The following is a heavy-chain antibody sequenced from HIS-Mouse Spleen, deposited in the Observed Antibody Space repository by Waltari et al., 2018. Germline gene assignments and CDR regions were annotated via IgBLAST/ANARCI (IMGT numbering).Heavy chain of an antibody. D-gene: IGHD3-16*02. J-gene: IGHJ6*02. Sequence: EVQLVESGGGLVQPGGSLRLSCAASGFTVSSNYMSWVRQAPGKGLEWVSVIYSGGSTYYADSVKGRFTISRDNSKNTLYLQMNSLRAEDTAVYYCARDRYPGRLKDYYYGMDVWGQGTTVTVSS. CDR3: ARDRYPGRLKDYYYGMDV. V-gene: IGHV3-66*01. CDR1: GFTVSSNY. CDR2: IYSGGST.